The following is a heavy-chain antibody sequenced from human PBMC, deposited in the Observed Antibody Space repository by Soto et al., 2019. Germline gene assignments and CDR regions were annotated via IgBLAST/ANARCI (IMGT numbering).Heavy chain of an antibody. J-gene: IGHJ6*02. CDR2: ISYDGSNK. V-gene: IGHV3-30-3*01. D-gene: IGHD6-13*01. Sequence: PGGSLRLSCAASGFTFSSYAMHWVRQAPGKGLEWVAVISYDGSNKYYADSVKGRFTISRDNSKNTLYLQMNSLRAEDTAVYYCARDRGIAAAFYYYYYGMDVWGRGTTVTVSS. CDR3: ARDRGIAAAFYYYYYGMDV. CDR1: GFTFSSYA.